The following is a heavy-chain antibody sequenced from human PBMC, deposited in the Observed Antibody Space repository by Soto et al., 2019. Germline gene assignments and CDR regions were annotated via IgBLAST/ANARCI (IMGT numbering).Heavy chain of an antibody. CDR3: TGEVASGY. CDR1: GFTVSSKG. Sequence: QVQLVESGGGVVQPGRSLRLSCSVSGFTVSSKGMHWVRQAPGKGLEWVAVISRDGRTKFYADSVEGRLTISKDSSRNTLFLEMDSLRSDDTAVYYCTGEVASGYWGQGTLVTVSS. D-gene: IGHD2-8*02. V-gene: IGHV3-30*03. CDR2: ISRDGRTK. J-gene: IGHJ4*02.